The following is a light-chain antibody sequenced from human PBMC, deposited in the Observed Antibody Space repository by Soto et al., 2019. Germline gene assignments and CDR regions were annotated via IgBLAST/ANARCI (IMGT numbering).Light chain of an antibody. CDR3: QHYNSYSEA. CDR2: KAS. CDR1: QTISSW. J-gene: IGKJ1*01. Sequence: GSVGDRVTITCRASQTISSWLAWYQQKPGKAPKLLIYKASTLKSGVPSRFSGSGSGTEFTLTISSLQPDDFATYYCQHYNSYSEAFGQGTKV. V-gene: IGKV1-5*03.